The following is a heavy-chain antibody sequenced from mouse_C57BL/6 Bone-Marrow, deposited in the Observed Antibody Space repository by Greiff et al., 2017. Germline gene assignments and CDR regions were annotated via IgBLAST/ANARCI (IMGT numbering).Heavy chain of an antibody. Sequence: EVQLQQSGAELVRPGSSVKMSCKTSGYTFTSYGINWVKQRPGQGLEWIGYIYIGNGYTEYNEKFKGKATLTSDTASSSAYMQLSSLTSEDSAIYFFARCDGYPWPWVAYWGQGTLVTVSA. CDR3: ARCDGYPWPWVAY. CDR1: GYTFTSYG. D-gene: IGHD2-3*01. CDR2: IYIGNGYT. J-gene: IGHJ3*01. V-gene: IGHV1-58*01.